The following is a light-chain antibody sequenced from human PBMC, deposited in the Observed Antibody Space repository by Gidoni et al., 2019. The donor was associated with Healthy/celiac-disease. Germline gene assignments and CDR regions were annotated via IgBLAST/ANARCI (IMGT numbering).Light chain of an antibody. CDR3: MQALQTPRT. V-gene: IGKV2-28*01. CDR1: QSLLHSNGSNY. Sequence: IVMTQSPLSLPVTPGEPASISCRSSQSLLHSNGSNYLDWYLQKLGQSPQLLIYLGSNRASGVPDRFSGSGSGTDFTLKISRVEAEDVGVYYCMQALQTPRTFXQXTKLEIK. CDR2: LGS. J-gene: IGKJ2*01.